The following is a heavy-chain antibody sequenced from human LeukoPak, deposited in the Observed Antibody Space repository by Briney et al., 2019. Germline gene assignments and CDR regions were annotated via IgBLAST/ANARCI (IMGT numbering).Heavy chain of an antibody. CDR3: ARDLAGYSSGWPPDADWFDP. J-gene: IGHJ5*02. D-gene: IGHD6-19*01. V-gene: IGHV1-46*01. CDR2: INPSGGST. Sequence: ASVKVSCKATGYTFTSYYMHWVRQAPGQGLEWVGIINPSGGSTSYAQKFQGRVTMTSDMSTSTVYMELSSLRSEDTAVYYCARDLAGYSSGWPPDADWFDPWGQGTLVTVSS. CDR1: GYTFTSYY.